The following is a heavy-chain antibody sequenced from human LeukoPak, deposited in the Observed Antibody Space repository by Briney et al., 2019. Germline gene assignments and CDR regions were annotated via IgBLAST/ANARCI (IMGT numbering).Heavy chain of an antibody. CDR3: ARGSDMHYDILTGYYNVGDYYYYMDV. CDR1: GFTFTAYY. J-gene: IGHJ6*03. V-gene: IGHV1-2*02. Sequence: GASVKVSCKASGFTFTAYYMHWVRQAPGQGLEWMGWINPNSGGTNYAQKFQGRVTMTRDTSISTAYMELSRLRSDDTAVYYCARGSDMHYDILTGYYNVGDYYYYMDVWGKGTTVTISS. CDR2: INPNSGGT. D-gene: IGHD3-9*01.